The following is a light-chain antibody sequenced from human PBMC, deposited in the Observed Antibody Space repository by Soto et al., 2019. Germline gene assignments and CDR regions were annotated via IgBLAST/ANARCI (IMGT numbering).Light chain of an antibody. CDR2: GNS. CDR1: SSNIGAGYD. Sequence: QLVLTQPPSVSGAPGQRVTISCTGTSSNIGAGYDVHWYQHLPGTAPKLLIYGNSDRPSGVPDRFSGSKSGTSASLAITGLQAEDEADYYCQSYDTSLSGSVFGRGTKLTVL. CDR3: QSYDTSLSGSV. V-gene: IGLV1-40*01. J-gene: IGLJ2*01.